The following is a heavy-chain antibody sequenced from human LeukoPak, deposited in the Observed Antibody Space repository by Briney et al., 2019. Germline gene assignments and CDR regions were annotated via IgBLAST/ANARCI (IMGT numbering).Heavy chain of an antibody. Sequence: PGGSLRLSCAASGFTISSHWMHWVRQGRGKGVVWVSRINSDGSKIIYGDSVKGRFTISRDNAKNTLYLQMNSLRAEDTAVYYCAREDTTMVPSSRLDYWGQGTLVTVSS. CDR1: GFTISSHW. V-gene: IGHV3-74*01. D-gene: IGHD5-18*01. CDR3: AREDTTMVPSSRLDY. CDR2: INSDGSKI. J-gene: IGHJ4*02.